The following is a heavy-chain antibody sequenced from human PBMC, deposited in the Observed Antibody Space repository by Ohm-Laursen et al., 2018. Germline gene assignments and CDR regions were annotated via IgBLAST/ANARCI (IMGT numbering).Heavy chain of an antibody. D-gene: IGHD4/OR15-4a*01. CDR2: ITSDGTST. CDR3: ARDLGATNWFDP. J-gene: IGHJ5*02. CDR1: GFTLNSHW. V-gene: IGHV3-74*01. Sequence: SLRLSCTASGFTLNSHWMHWVRQGPGEGLVWVSRITSDGTSTAYADSVRGRFTISRDTAKNTLYLQMNSLRAEDTAVYYCARDLGATNWFDPWGQGTLVTVSS.